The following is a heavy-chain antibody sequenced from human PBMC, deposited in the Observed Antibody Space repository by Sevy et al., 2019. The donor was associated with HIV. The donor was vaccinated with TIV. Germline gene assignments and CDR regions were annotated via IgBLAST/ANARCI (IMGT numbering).Heavy chain of an antibody. CDR2: TRNKASSYTT. D-gene: IGHD3-3*01. CDR1: GFTLSDHY. J-gene: IGHJ4*02. CDR3: ARAYGKASTFSGDDS. Sequence: GGSLRLSCAASGFTLSDHYMDWVRQAPGKGLEWVGRTRNKASSYTTEYAASVKGRFTISREDLKNSLNLQMNSIKTEDTAVYFCARAYGKASTFSGDDSWGQGTLVTVSS. V-gene: IGHV3-72*01.